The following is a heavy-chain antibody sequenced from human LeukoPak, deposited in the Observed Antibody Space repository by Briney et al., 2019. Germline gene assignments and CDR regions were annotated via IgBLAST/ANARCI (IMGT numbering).Heavy chain of an antibody. J-gene: IGHJ6*02. CDR3: AKDHDSITMVHYGVDV. V-gene: IGHV3-30*18. Sequence: GRSLRLSCAASGFTFSSYGMHWVRQAPGKGLEWVAVISYDGSNKYYADSVKGRFTISRDNSKNTLYLQMNSLRAEDTAVYYCAKDHDSITMVHYGVDVWGQGTTVTVSS. CDR1: GFTFSSYG. CDR2: ISYDGSNK. D-gene: IGHD3-10*01.